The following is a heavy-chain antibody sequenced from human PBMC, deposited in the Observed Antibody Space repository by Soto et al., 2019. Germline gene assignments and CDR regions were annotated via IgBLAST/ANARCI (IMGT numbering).Heavy chain of an antibody. Sequence: GSLRLSCAASGFTFSSYGMHWVRQAPGKGLEWVAGISCGGSNTHYADSVKGRFTIPRDNSKNTLFLRMNSLRAEDTAVYYCANGSRATGSSSIHDYWGRGTLVTVSS. CDR1: GFTFSSYG. V-gene: IGHV3-33*06. CDR2: ISCGGSNT. CDR3: ANGSRATGSSSIHDY. D-gene: IGHD3-10*01. J-gene: IGHJ4*02.